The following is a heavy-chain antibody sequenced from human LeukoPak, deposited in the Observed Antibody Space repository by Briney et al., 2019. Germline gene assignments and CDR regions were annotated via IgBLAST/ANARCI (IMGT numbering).Heavy chain of an antibody. CDR2: INPNSGGT. D-gene: IGHD3-10*01. Sequence: ASVKVSCKASGYTFTGYYMHWVRQAPGQGLEWMGWINPNSGGTNYAQKFQGRVTMTRDTSISTAYMELSRLRSDDTAVYYCARARSRERGVYFDYWGQGTLVTVSS. CDR3: ARARSRERGVYFDY. J-gene: IGHJ4*02. CDR1: GYTFTGYY. V-gene: IGHV1-2*02.